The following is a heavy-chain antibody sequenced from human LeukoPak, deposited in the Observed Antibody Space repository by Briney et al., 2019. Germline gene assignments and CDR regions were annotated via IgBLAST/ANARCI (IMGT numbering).Heavy chain of an antibody. CDR1: GFTFSSYA. V-gene: IGHV3-23*01. CDR2: ISGSGGST. D-gene: IGHD3-10*01. CDR3: AKGVLPTGFDY. Sequence: GGSLRLSCAASGFTFSSYAMNWVRQAPGKGLEWVSAISGSGGSTYYADSVKGRFTISRDNSKNTLYQQMNSLRAEDTAVYYCAKGVLPTGFDYWGQGTLVTVSS. J-gene: IGHJ4*02.